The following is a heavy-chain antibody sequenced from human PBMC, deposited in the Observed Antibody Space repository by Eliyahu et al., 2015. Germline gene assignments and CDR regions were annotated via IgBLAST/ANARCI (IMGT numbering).Heavy chain of an antibody. CDR1: XFTFSXYX. Sequence: QVQLVESGGGVVQPGXSLRLXCAASXFTFSXYXIHWVRQAPGKGXGWVAVISYDGSNKFHADSVKGRFTISRDNSKNTLYLQMNSLRAEDTAVYYCVRERGGDCGGDCYSLVYWGQGTLVTVSS. D-gene: IGHD2-21*01. CDR3: VRERGGDCGGDCYSLVY. CDR2: ISYDGSNK. V-gene: IGHV3-30-3*01. J-gene: IGHJ4*02.